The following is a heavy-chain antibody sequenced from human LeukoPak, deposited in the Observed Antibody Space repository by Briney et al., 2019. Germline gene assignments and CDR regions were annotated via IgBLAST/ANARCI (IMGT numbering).Heavy chain of an antibody. J-gene: IGHJ4*02. CDR2: ICAYNGNT. D-gene: IGHD3/OR15-3a*01. CDR1: GYTFTTYG. V-gene: IGHV1-18*01. CDR3: ARASVASVGHDY. Sequence: ASVRVSCKASGYTFTTYGITWVRLAPRHGREWMGWICAYNGNTNYAQKCQGGVTMNTDTSSSTAYMELRSLNSDDTALYYCARASVASVGHDYWGQGTLVTVSS.